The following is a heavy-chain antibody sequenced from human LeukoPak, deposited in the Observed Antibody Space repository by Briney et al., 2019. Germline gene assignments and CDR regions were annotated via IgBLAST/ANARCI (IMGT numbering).Heavy chain of an antibody. V-gene: IGHV3-33*01. CDR1: GFTFSSYA. D-gene: IGHD3-22*01. CDR2: IWYDGSNK. CDR3: ARGLFNYDNSGLNY. Sequence: GGSLRLSCAASGFTFSSYAMYWVRQAPGKGLEWVTNIWYDGSNKYYADSVKGRFTISRDNSKNTLYLQMNSRRAEDTAVYYRARGLFNYDNSGLNYWGQGTRVTVSS. J-gene: IGHJ4*02.